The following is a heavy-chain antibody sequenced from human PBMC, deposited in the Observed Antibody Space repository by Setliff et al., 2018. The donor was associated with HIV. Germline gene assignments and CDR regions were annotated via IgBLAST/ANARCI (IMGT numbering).Heavy chain of an antibody. CDR1: GDAFTTFG. CDR2: INTETGTP. V-gene: IGHV7-4-1*01. J-gene: IGHJ2*01. Sequence: ASVKVSCKASGDAFTTFGLSWVRQAPGQGLEWMGWINTETGTPMYAQGFTGRFVFSLDTSISTAYLQIDSLNAEDTDVYYCARYGSDWFFDLWVRGTLVTVSS. CDR3: ARYGSDWFFDL. D-gene: IGHD4-17*01.